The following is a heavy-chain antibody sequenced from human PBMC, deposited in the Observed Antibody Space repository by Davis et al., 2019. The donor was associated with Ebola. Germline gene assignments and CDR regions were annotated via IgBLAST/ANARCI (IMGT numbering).Heavy chain of an antibody. J-gene: IGHJ6*03. CDR3: ARDGSKLGINLIYYYYMDV. Sequence: ASVKVSCKASGYTFTSYDINWVRQAPGQGLEWMGIINPSGGSTSYAQKFQGRVTMTRDTSTSTVYMELSSLRSEDTAVYYCARDGSKLGINLIYYYYMDVWGKGTTVTVSS. CDR1: GYTFTSYD. D-gene: IGHD7-27*01. CDR2: INPSGGST. V-gene: IGHV1-46*01.